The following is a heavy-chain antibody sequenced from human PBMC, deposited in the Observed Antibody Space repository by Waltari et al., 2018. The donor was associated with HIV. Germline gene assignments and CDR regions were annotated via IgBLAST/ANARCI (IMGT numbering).Heavy chain of an antibody. J-gene: IGHJ6*02. Sequence: EVQLVESGGDLIQPGGSLRLSCAASGFTVSSNFMSWVRQAPGKGLEGVSRTYSGGSTYYAYAVQGRFTVARDISKNTLYLQMSGLRGDDTAVYYCARAVVPGRIPHYYYAMDVWGQGTTVTVSS. CDR1: GFTVSSNF. CDR3: ARAVVPGRIPHYYYAMDV. CDR2: TYSGGST. D-gene: IGHD2-2*02. V-gene: IGHV3-53*01.